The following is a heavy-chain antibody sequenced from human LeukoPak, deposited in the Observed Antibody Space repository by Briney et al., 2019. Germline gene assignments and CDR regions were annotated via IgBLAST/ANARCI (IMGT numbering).Heavy chain of an antibody. CDR1: GFTFSSYS. J-gene: IGHJ3*02. Sequence: GGSLRLSCAASGFTFSSYSMNWVRQAPGKGLEWVSSISSSSSYIYYADSVKGRFTISRDNAKNSLYLQMNSLRAEDTAVYYCARVGGSAAGAFDIWGQGTMVTVSS. V-gene: IGHV3-21*01. CDR3: ARVGGSAAGAFDI. D-gene: IGHD3-16*01. CDR2: ISSSSSYI.